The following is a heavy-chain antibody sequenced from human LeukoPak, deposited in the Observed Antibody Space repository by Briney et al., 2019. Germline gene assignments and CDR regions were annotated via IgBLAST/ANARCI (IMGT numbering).Heavy chain of an antibody. CDR2: IYYSGST. CDR3: ARDPPPDRYSYGS. Sequence: SETLSLTCAVYGGSFSGYYWSWIRQPPGKGLEWIGYIYYSGSTYYNPSLKSRVTISVDTSKNQFSLKLSSVTAADTAVYYCARDPPPDRYSYGSWGQGTLVTVSS. CDR1: GGSFSGYY. J-gene: IGHJ5*02. V-gene: IGHV4-30-4*01. D-gene: IGHD5-18*01.